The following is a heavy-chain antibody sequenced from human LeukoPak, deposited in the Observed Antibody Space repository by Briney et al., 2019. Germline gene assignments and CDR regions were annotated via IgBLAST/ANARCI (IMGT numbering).Heavy chain of an antibody. CDR1: GGSITSHSQY. Sequence: PSGTLSLTCSVSGGSITSHSQYWGWIRQSPGKALEWIGYVYHSGTTYYNPSLKTRVTISADTSRNQFSLKMSSVTAADTAVYYCARRWYFYDGDGYSGYSFDYWSQGLLVTVSS. V-gene: IGHV4-39*01. CDR2: VYHSGTT. CDR3: ARRWYFYDGDGYSGYSFDY. D-gene: IGHD3-22*01. J-gene: IGHJ4*02.